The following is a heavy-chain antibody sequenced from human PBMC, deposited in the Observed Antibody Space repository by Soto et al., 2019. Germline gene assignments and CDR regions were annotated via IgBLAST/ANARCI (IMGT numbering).Heavy chain of an antibody. CDR1: GYAFSAYY. J-gene: IGHJ4*02. CDR3: ARGYYYDSSAVSD. D-gene: IGHD3-22*01. Sequence: SVKVSCKTSGYAFSAYYMHWVRQAPGQGLEWMGGIIPIFGTANYAQKFQGRVTITADESTSTAYMELSSLRSEDTAVYYCARGYYYDSSAVSDWGQGTLVTVSS. V-gene: IGHV1-69*13. CDR2: IIPIFGTA.